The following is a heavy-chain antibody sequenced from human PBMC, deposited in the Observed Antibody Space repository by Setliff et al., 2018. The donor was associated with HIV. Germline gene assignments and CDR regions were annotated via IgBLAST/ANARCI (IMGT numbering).Heavy chain of an antibody. V-gene: IGHV4-4*09. J-gene: IGHJ4*02. Sequence: PSETLSLTCTVSGDSISNYYWSWVRQPPGKGLEWIGYIYTTGSTNYNPSLKSRVTISLATSKNQFSLNLSSVTAADTAVYYCAREKTTLVRGVIIFHIFDYWGQGKLVTVSS. CDR3: AREKTTLVRGVIIFHIFDY. CDR1: GDSISNYY. D-gene: IGHD3-10*01. CDR2: IYTTGST.